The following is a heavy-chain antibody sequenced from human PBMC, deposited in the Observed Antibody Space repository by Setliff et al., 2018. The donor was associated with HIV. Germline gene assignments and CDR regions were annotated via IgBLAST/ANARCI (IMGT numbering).Heavy chain of an antibody. CDR2: IRGKTDGGTT. Sequence: GGSLRLSCVASGFTFSNAKMSWVRQAPGKGLEWVGLIRGKTDGGTTDYGKNSLYLQMNSLRAEDTAVYYCARGDGSDSGIYFDSWGQGTLVTVSS. CDR3: ARGDGSDSGIYFDS. D-gene: IGHD4-17*01. J-gene: IGHJ4*02. CDR1: GFTFSNAK. V-gene: IGHV3-15*01.